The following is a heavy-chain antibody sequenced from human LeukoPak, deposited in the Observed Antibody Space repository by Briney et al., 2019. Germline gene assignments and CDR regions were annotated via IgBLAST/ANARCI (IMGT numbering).Heavy chain of an antibody. CDR3: ATHHEIIGYQAFDI. V-gene: IGHV5-51*01. CDR2: IYPGDSDT. J-gene: IGHJ3*02. Sequence: GESLKISCKGSGYYFTSYWIGWVRQIPGLGLEWMGIIYPGDSDTRYSPSFQGQVTISADKSISTAYLQWSSLKASDTAMYYCATHHEIIGYQAFDIWGQGTMVSVSS. D-gene: IGHD5-18*01. CDR1: GYYFTSYW.